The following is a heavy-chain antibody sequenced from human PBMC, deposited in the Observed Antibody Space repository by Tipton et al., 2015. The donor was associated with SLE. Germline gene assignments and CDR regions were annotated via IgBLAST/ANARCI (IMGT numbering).Heavy chain of an antibody. D-gene: IGHD6-13*01. CDR1: GRSIRSFY. J-gene: IGHJ4*02. V-gene: IGHV4-4*07. CDR2: IHTRGST. Sequence: TLSLTCPVSGRSIRSFYWGWIRQPPGKGLEWIGDIHTRGSTNYNPSLKSRVTMSVDTSKNQFSLKLSSVTAADTAVYYCASDSSSWLVGYCGKGAQETVSS. CDR3: ASDSSSWLVGY.